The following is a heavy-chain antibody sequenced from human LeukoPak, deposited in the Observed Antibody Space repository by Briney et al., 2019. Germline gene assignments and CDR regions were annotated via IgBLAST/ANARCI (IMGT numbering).Heavy chain of an antibody. D-gene: IGHD1-26*01. CDR2: ISYDGSNK. Sequence: GGSLRLSCAASGFTFSSYGMHWVRQAPGKGLEWVAVISYDGSNKYYADSVKGRFTISRDNSKNTLYLQMNSLRAEDTAVYYCAKTHIVGATGGFGGLDYWGQGTLVTVSS. J-gene: IGHJ4*02. CDR1: GFTFSSYG. CDR3: AKTHIVGATGGFGGLDY. V-gene: IGHV3-30*18.